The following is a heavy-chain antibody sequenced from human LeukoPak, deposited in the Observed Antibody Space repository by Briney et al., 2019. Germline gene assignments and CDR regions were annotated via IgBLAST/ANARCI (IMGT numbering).Heavy chain of an antibody. CDR1: GFTFSSYS. D-gene: IGHD2-15*01. Sequence: GGSLRLSCAASGFTFSSYSMNWVRQAPGKGLEWVSSISSSSSYIYYADSVKGRFTISRDNAKNSLYLQMNSLRVEDTGVYYCAGSIGRWYDPWGLGTMVTVSS. J-gene: IGHJ5*02. CDR3: AGSIGRWYDP. V-gene: IGHV3-21*01. CDR2: ISSSSSYI.